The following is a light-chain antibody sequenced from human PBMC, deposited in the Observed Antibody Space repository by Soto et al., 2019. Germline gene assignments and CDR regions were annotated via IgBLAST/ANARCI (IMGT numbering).Light chain of an antibody. Sequence: QSVLTQPPSASGTPGQRVTISCSGSSSNIGSNPVNFYQQLPGAAPRLLIYSNNQRPSGVPDRFSGSKSGTSASLAISGLQSGDEADYYWAAWDDSLNCVVFRGRTKVAVL. CDR2: SNN. CDR1: SSNIGSNP. V-gene: IGLV1-44*01. CDR3: AAWDDSLNCVV. J-gene: IGLJ3*02.